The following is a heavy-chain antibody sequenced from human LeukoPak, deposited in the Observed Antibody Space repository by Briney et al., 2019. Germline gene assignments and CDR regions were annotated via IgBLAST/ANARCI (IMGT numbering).Heavy chain of an antibody. J-gene: IGHJ6*03. V-gene: IGHV4-39*07. Sequence: SETLSLTCTVSGGSISNSSYYWGWIRQPPGKGLEWIGSIYYSGSTYYNPSLKSRVTISVDTSKNQFSLKLSSVTAADTAVYYCARGLAVAGAWRSHYYYMDVWGKGTTVTVSS. CDR2: IYYSGST. D-gene: IGHD6-19*01. CDR3: ARGLAVAGAWRSHYYYMDV. CDR1: GGSISNSSYY.